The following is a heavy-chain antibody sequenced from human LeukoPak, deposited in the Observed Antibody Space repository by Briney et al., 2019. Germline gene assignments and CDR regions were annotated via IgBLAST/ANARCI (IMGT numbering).Heavy chain of an antibody. J-gene: IGHJ4*02. D-gene: IGHD6-25*01. Sequence: GGSLRLSCAASGLIFSNYAMSWVRQAPGKGLEWVSAIDSTGAYTWYADSVKGRFTISKDSSKAILYLQMNSLRAEDAAVYFCAKGSAAGRPYYFDYWGQGTLVTVSS. V-gene: IGHV3-23*01. CDR2: IDSTGAYT. CDR3: AKGSAAGRPYYFDY. CDR1: GLIFSNYA.